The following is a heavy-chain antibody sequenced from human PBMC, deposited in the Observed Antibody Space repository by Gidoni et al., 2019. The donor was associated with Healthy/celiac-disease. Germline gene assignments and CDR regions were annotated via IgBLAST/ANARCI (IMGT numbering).Heavy chain of an antibody. Sequence: QVQLVESGGGVVQPGRSLGLSCAAPGFPFSSYGMHWVRQAPGKVLELVAVIWYDGSNKYYADSVKGRFTISRDNSKNTLYLQMNSLRAEDTAVYYCARDDIVGALGVDYWGQGTLVTVSS. J-gene: IGHJ4*02. CDR1: GFPFSSYG. V-gene: IGHV3-33*08. CDR2: IWYDGSNK. D-gene: IGHD1-26*01. CDR3: ARDDIVGALGVDY.